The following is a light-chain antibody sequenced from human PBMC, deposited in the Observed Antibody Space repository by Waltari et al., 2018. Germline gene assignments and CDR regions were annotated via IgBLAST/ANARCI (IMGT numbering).Light chain of an antibody. V-gene: IGLV1-40*01. CDR3: QSFDSSLNGYV. CDR2: GNN. J-gene: IGLJ1*01. CDR1: DSNIGAGYE. Sequence: QSVLTQPPSVSGAPGQRVIISCTGSDSNIGAGYEVPWYQQLPGAAPKLLIYGNNNRPSWVPDRVSASKSGTSVSLAITGLQTDDEADYYCQSFDSSLNGYVFGTGTQVTVL.